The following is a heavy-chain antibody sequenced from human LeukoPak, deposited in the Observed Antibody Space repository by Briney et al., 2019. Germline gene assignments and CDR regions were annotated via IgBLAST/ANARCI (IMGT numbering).Heavy chain of an antibody. CDR3: ARAGYSYGYLWFDP. Sequence: PSGTLSLTCTVSGGSISSYYWSWIRQPPGKGLEWIGYIYYSGSTNYNPSLKSRVTISVDTSKNQFSLKLSSVTAADTAVYYCARAGYSYGYLWFDPWGQGTLVTVSS. V-gene: IGHV4-59*01. CDR2: IYYSGST. D-gene: IGHD5-18*01. CDR1: GGSISSYY. J-gene: IGHJ5*02.